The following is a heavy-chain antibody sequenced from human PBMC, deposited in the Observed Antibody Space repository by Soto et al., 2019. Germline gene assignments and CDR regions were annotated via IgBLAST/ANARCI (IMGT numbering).Heavy chain of an antibody. CDR1: GFTFYTYA. D-gene: IGHD1-26*01. J-gene: IGHJ5*01. CDR2: IDSDGTDT. Sequence: GGSLRLSCEASGFTFYTYAMIWVRQSPGKGLEWVTAIDSDGTDTYYADFVKGRFTVSRDNSKNTLYLQMRSLTAEDTALYYCAKGRLAVGSDWFDSWGPGTLVTVSS. V-gene: IGHV3-23*05. CDR3: AKGRLAVGSDWFDS.